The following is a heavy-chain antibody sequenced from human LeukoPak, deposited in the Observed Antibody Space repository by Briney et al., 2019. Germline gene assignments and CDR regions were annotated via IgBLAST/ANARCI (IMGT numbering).Heavy chain of an antibody. CDR1: GYSISSGYY. Sequence: TTSDTLSLTCTVSGYSISSGYYWGWIRQPPGKGLEWIGSIYHSGSTYYNPSLKSRVTISVDTSKNQFSLKLSSVTAADTVVYYCARGDTTVTTPPFDYWGQGTLVTVSS. CDR3: ARGDTTVTTPPFDY. CDR2: IYHSGST. J-gene: IGHJ4*02. D-gene: IGHD4-17*01. V-gene: IGHV4-38-2*02.